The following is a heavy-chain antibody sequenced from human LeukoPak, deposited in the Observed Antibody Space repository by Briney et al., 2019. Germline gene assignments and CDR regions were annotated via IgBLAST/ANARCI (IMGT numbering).Heavy chain of an antibody. J-gene: IGHJ5*02. V-gene: IGHV4-59*01. D-gene: IGHD3-16*02. CDR1: GDPINSYY. Sequence: SETLSLTCTVSGDPINSYYWSWLRQPPGRGLEWIGYIYYSGSTNYNASPKSRVTMSIDTSKNQFSLKLSSVTAADTAVYYCARGDYVWGSNRLGWFDPWGQGTQVTVSS. CDR2: IYYSGST. CDR3: ARGDYVWGSNRLGWFDP.